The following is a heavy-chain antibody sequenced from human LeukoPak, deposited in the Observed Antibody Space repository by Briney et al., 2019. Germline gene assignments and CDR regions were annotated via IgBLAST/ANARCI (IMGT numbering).Heavy chain of an antibody. V-gene: IGHV4-59*12. D-gene: IGHD6-19*01. CDR2: IYYSGST. CDR3: ARYIAVAAHPGMDV. CDR1: GGSISSYY. Sequence: PSETLSLTCTVSGGSISSYYWSWIRQPPGKGLEWIGYIYYSGSTNYNPSLKSRVTISVDTSKNQFSLKLSSVTAADTAVYYCARYIAVAAHPGMDVWGQGTTVTVSS. J-gene: IGHJ6*02.